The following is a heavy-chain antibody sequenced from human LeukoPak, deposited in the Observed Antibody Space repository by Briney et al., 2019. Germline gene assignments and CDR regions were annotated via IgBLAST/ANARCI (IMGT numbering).Heavy chain of an antibody. CDR2: IWYDGSNK. V-gene: IGHV3-33*08. D-gene: IGHD4-17*01. J-gene: IGHJ4*02. Sequence: GGSLRLSCAASGFTFSSYAMHWVRQAPGKGLEWVAVIWYDGSNKYYADSVKGRFTISRDNSKNTLYLQMNSLRAEDTAVYYCARDISDYPLDYWGQGTLVTVSS. CDR3: ARDISDYPLDY. CDR1: GFTFSSYA.